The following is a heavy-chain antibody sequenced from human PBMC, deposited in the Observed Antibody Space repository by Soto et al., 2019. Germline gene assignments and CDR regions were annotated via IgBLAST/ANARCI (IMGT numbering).Heavy chain of an antibody. D-gene: IGHD3-3*01. Sequence: ASVKVSCKASGYTFTSYYMHWVRQAPGQGLEWMGIINPSGGSTSYAQKFQGRVTMTRDTSTSTVYMELSSLRSEDTAVYYCARGSEYYDFWSGYYTDVYYYYGMDVWGQGTTVTSP. CDR1: GYTFTSYY. J-gene: IGHJ6*02. CDR2: INPSGGST. CDR3: ARGSEYYDFWSGYYTDVYYYYGMDV. V-gene: IGHV1-46*01.